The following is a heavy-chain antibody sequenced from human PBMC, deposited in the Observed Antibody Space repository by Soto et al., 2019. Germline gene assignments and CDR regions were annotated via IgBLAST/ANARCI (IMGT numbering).Heavy chain of an antibody. D-gene: IGHD1-1*01. V-gene: IGHV4-59*01. CDR2: IYYSGST. Sequence: SETLSLTCTVSGGSFTGYYWSWIRQPPGKGLEWIGYIYYSGSTKYNPSLESRVTISLDTSENQFSLKLSSVTAADTAVYYCASVKNWNDFDYWGQGTLVTVSS. CDR1: GGSFTGYY. CDR3: ASVKNWNDFDY. J-gene: IGHJ4*02.